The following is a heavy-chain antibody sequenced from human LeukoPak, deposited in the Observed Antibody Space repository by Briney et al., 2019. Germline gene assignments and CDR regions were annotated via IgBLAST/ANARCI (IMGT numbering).Heavy chain of an antibody. CDR1: GFTFSDFY. V-gene: IGHV3-11*01. J-gene: IGHJ4*02. CDR3: ARNRRDSSGYYHLDY. CDR2: IDTTGTTI. Sequence: PGGSLKLSCAASGFTFSDFYMSWIRQAPGKGLEWVSDIDTTGTTIYFADFVRGRFTISRDNAKDSLYLQTNSLRAEDTAVYYCARNRRDSSGYYHLDYWGQGTLVTVSS. D-gene: IGHD3-22*01.